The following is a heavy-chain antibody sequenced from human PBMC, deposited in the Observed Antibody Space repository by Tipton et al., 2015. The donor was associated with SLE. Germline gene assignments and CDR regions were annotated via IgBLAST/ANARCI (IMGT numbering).Heavy chain of an antibody. CDR2: IYTSGIT. CDR1: GCSISSGSYY. D-gene: IGHD2-2*01. CDR3: ARDGVVPASI. Sequence: TLSLTCTVSGCSISSGSYYWSWIRQPAGKGLEWIGRIYTSGITNYNPSLKSRVTISVDTSKNQFSLKLSSVTAADTAVYYCARDGVVPASIWGQGTMVTVSS. V-gene: IGHV4-61*02. J-gene: IGHJ3*02.